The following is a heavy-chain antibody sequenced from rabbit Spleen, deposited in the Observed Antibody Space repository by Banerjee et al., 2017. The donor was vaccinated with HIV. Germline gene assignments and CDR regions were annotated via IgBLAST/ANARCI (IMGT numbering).Heavy chain of an antibody. CDR3: ARDLVGVIGWNFYL. CDR2: IDTSDGDT. CDR1: GFSFSSNW. Sequence: QSLEESGGGLVKPGGTLTLTCTVSGFSFSSNWICWVRQAPGKGLEWIACIDTSDGDTDYANWPKGRFTISKASSTKVTLQMTSLTVADTATYFCARDLVGVIGWNFYLWGPGTLVTVS. V-gene: IGHV1S40*01. J-gene: IGHJ4*01. D-gene: IGHD1-1*01.